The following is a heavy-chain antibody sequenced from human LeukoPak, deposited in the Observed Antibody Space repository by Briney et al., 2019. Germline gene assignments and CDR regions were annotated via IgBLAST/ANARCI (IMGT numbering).Heavy chain of an antibody. CDR3: AKVGALEIEAFDI. J-gene: IGHJ3*02. CDR2: ISYDGSNK. Sequence: GRSLRLSCAASGFTFSSYAMHWVRQAPGKGLEWVAVISYDGSNKYYADSVKGRFTISRDNSKNTLYLQMNSLRAEDTAVYYCAKVGALEIEAFDIWGQGTMVTVSS. V-gene: IGHV3-30-3*01. CDR1: GFTFSSYA. D-gene: IGHD5-24*01.